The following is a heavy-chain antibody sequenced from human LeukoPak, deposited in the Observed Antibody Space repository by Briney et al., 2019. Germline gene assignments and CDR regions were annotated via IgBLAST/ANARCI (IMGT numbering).Heavy chain of an antibody. V-gene: IGHV3-23*01. CDR3: AKDAPDEYYDILTGYYPPTQFYYYYGMDV. D-gene: IGHD3-9*01. CDR1: GFTFSSYA. CDR2: ISGSGGST. J-gene: IGHJ6*02. Sequence: QPGGSLRLSCAASGFTFSSYAMTWVRQAPGKGLEWVSGISGSGGSTYYADSVKGRFTISRDNSKNTLYLQMNSLRAEDAAVYYCAKDAPDEYYDILTGYYPPTQFYYYYGMDVWGQGTTVTVSS.